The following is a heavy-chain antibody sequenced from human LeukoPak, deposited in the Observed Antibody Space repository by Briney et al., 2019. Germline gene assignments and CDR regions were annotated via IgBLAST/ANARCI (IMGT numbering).Heavy chain of an antibody. CDR3: ARDRDYYDSSGYSYYFDY. V-gene: IGHV3-30*03. J-gene: IGHJ4*02. CDR2: ISYDGSNK. Sequence: PGGSLRLSCAASGFTFSSYGMHWVRQAPGKGLEWVAVISYDGSNKYYADSVKGRFTISRDNSKNTLYLQMNSLRAEDTAVYYCARDRDYYDSSGYSYYFDYWGQGTLVTVSS. CDR1: GFTFSSYG. D-gene: IGHD3-22*01.